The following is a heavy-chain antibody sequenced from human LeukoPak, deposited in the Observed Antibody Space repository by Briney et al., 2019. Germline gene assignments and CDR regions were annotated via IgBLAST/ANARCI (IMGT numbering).Heavy chain of an antibody. J-gene: IGHJ5*02. CDR3: GRGIGYSSSWYRRNWFDP. CDR1: GGSFSGYY. Sequence: SETLSLTCAVYGGSFSGYYWSWIRQPPGKGLEWIGEINHSGSTNYNPSLKSRVTISVDTSKNQFSLKLSSVDAADTAVYYCGRGIGYSSSWYRRNWFDPWGQGTLVTVSS. CDR2: INHSGST. D-gene: IGHD6-13*01. V-gene: IGHV4-34*01.